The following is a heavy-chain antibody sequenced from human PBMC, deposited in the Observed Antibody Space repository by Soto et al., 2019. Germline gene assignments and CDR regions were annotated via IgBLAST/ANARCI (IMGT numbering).Heavy chain of an antibody. CDR3: AKDLKITMIVVASDAFDI. CDR1: GFTFSSYS. Sequence: GGSLRLSCAASGFTFSSYSMNWVRQAPRKGLEWVSSISSSSSYIYYADSVKGRFTISRDNSKNTLYLQMNSLRAEDTAVYYCAKDLKITMIVVASDAFDIWGQGTMVTVSS. V-gene: IGHV3-21*04. J-gene: IGHJ3*02. D-gene: IGHD3-22*01. CDR2: ISSSSSYI.